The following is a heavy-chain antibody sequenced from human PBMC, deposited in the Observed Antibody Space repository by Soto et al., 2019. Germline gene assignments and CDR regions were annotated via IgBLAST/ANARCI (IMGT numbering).Heavy chain of an antibody. D-gene: IGHD3-22*01. CDR3: ARRRITMIVVVFDAFEI. V-gene: IGHV4-4*02. Sequence: QVQLQESGPGLVKPSGTLSLTCAVSGGSISSSYWWSWVRQPPGKGLEWIGEIYHSGNTNYNPSLKXRXTXSLXKSKNQFSLKLSSVTAADTAVYYCARRRITMIVVVFDAFEIWGQGTMVTVSS. J-gene: IGHJ3*02. CDR1: GGSISSSYW. CDR2: IYHSGNT.